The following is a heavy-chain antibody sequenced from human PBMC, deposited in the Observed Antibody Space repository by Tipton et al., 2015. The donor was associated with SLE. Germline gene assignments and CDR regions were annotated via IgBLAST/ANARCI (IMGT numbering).Heavy chain of an antibody. CDR1: GGSISSGGYS. D-gene: IGHD6-13*01. Sequence: TLSLTCAVSGGSISSGGYSWSWIRQPPGKGLEWIGYIYHSGSTYYNPSLKSRVTISVDRSKNQFSLKLSSVTAADTAVYYRARVQQRPSWGQGTLVTVSS. J-gene: IGHJ5*02. CDR2: IYHSGST. V-gene: IGHV4-30-2*01. CDR3: ARVQQRPS.